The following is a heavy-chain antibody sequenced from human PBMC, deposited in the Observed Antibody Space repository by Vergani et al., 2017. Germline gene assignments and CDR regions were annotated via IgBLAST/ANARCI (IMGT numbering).Heavy chain of an antibody. CDR2: IYDSRNN. D-gene: IGHD3-10*01. Sequence: QLQLQESGPRLVKPSETLSLTCSLSGMSISNNNYYWGWIRQPPGKGLEWIGSIYDSRNNNYSPSLKSRVSISVDTSKNQFSLNLTSVTAADTAVYYCARDRLDYYGSGSYYPPSYYYYYGMDVWGQGTTVTVSS. CDR3: ARDRLDYYGSGSYYPPSYYYYYGMDV. V-gene: IGHV4-39*02. CDR1: GMSISNNNYY. J-gene: IGHJ6*02.